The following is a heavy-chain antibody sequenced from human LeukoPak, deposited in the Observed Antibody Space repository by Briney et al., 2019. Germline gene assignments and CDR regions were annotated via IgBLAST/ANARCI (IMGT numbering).Heavy chain of an antibody. V-gene: IGHV4-59*01. D-gene: IGHD6-13*01. CDR1: GDSISTYY. CDR3: AREGGIAAAGTRGFDY. CDR2: IYSSGST. J-gene: IGHJ4*02. Sequence: SETLSLTCTVSGDSISTYYWSWIRQPPGKGLEWIGRIYSSGSTNYNPSLKSRVTISVDTSKNQFSLKLSSVTAADTAVYYCAREGGIAAAGTRGFDYWGQGTLVTVSS.